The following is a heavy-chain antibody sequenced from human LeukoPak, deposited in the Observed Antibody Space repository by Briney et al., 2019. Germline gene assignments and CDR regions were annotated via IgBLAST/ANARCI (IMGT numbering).Heavy chain of an antibody. CDR1: GFTVCSNY. Sequence: GGSLRLSCAASGFTVCSNYMSWVRQAPGKGLEWVSVIYSGGSTYYADSVKGRFTISRDNSKNTLYLQMNSLRAEDTAVYYCASRIAAARGVDYWGQGTLVTVSS. D-gene: IGHD6-13*01. CDR2: IYSGGST. J-gene: IGHJ4*02. CDR3: ASRIAAARGVDY. V-gene: IGHV3-66*01.